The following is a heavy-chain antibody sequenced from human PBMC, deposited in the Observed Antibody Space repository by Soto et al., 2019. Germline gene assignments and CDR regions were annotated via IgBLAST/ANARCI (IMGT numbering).Heavy chain of an antibody. D-gene: IGHD2-2*01. CDR1: GYTFTSYA. CDR2: INAGNGNT. J-gene: IGHJ3*02. Sequence: QVQLVQSGAEVKKPGASVKVSCKASGYTFTSYAMHWVRQGPGQRLEWMGWINAGNGNTKYSQKFQGRVTITRDTSASTAYMELSSLRFEDTAVYFCATAIADDAFDIWGRGTMVTVSS. CDR3: ATAIADDAFDI. V-gene: IGHV1-3*01.